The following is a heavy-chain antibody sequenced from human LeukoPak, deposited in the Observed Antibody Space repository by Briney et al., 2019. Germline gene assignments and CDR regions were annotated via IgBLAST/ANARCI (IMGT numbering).Heavy chain of an antibody. V-gene: IGHV1-69*01. CDR3: ARYSSSSKYFDY. D-gene: IGHD6-6*01. J-gene: IGHJ4*02. CDR2: IIPIFGTA. Sequence: SVKVSCKASGGTFSSYAICWVRQAPGQGLEWMGGIIPIFGTANYAQKFQGRVTITADESTSTAYMELSSLRSEDTAVYYCARYSSSSKYFDYWGQGTLVTVSS. CDR1: GGTFSSYA.